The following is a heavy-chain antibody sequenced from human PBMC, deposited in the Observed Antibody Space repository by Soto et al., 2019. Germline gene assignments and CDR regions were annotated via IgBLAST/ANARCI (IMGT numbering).Heavy chain of an antibody. D-gene: IGHD7-27*01. V-gene: IGHV4-30-4*01. J-gene: IGHJ4*02. CDR3: TKGPSGDKVDS. CDR2: IYNGGST. CDR1: GGSSSNVHYC. Sequence: QVQLQESGPGLVKPSQTLSLTCTVSGGSSSNVHYCLSWIRQPPDQGPEWIGHIYNGGSTYSNPSLQSRVTISADTSKNQFSLNLSSVSAADSAVYYCTKGPSGDKVDSWGQGILVTVSS.